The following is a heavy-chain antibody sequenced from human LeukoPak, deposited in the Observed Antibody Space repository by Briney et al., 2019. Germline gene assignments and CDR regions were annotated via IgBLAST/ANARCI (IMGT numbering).Heavy chain of an antibody. CDR1: GYSITSGYY. Sequence: SETLSLTCAVSGYSITSGYYWGWIRQPPGKGLEWIGSVYHSWSTYYNPSLTSRLTISVDTSKNQFSLRLSSVTAADTAVYYCARRGGYCSSTSCYWDAFDIWGQGTMVTVSS. J-gene: IGHJ3*02. D-gene: IGHD2-2*01. V-gene: IGHV4-38-2*01. CDR3: ARRGGYCSSTSCYWDAFDI. CDR2: VYHSWST.